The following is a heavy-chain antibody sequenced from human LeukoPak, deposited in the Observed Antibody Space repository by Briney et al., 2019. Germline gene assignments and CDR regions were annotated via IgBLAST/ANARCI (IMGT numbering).Heavy chain of an antibody. CDR1: GFTFSSYG. Sequence: GGSLRLSCAASGFTFSSYGMHWLRQAPGKGLEWVAFIRYDGSNKYYADSVKGRFTISRDNSKNTLYLQMNSLRAEDTAVYCCAKEGYGLFDYWGQGTLVTVSS. CDR2: IRYDGSNK. D-gene: IGHD5-18*01. CDR3: AKEGYGLFDY. J-gene: IGHJ4*02. V-gene: IGHV3-30*02.